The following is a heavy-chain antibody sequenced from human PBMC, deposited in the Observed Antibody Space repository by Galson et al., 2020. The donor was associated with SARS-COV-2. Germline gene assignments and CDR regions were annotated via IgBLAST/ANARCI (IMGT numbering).Heavy chain of an antibody. D-gene: IGHD4-17*01. J-gene: IGHJ4*02. V-gene: IGHV1-69*13. Sequence: SVKVSCKASGGTFSSNAMNWVRQAPGHGLEWMGGIIPIFGTPNYAQKFQGRVTITADESTTTVYMEVTSLRSEDTALYFCARGWGEATTAVTPYVYWGQGTPVIVSS. CDR3: ARGWGEATTAVTPYVY. CDR1: GGTFSSNA. CDR2: IIPIFGTP.